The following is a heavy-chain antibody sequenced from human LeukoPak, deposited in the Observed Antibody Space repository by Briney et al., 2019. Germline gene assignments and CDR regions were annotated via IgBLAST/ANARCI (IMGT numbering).Heavy chain of an antibody. V-gene: IGHV4-34*01. CDR1: GGSFSGYY. Sequence: PSETLSLTCAVYGGSFSGYYWSWIRQPPGKGLEWIGEINHSGSTNYNPSLKSRVTISVDTSKNQFSLKLSSVTAADTAVYYCARDRRRMRDAFDIWGQGTMVTVSS. CDR2: INHSGST. CDR3: ARDRRRMRDAFDI. J-gene: IGHJ3*02.